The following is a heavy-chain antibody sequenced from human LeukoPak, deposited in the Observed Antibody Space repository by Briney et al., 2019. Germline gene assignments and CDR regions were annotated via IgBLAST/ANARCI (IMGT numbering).Heavy chain of an antibody. D-gene: IGHD5-12*01. CDR2: ISSSGTSI. CDR1: GFTFSSYE. J-gene: IGHJ4*02. CDR3: ARWLRSEPSSFDY. Sequence: PGGSLRLSCAASGFTFSSYEMNWVHQAPGKGLEWVSYISSSGTSIYYADFVKGRFTISRDNTKNSLYLQMNSLRAEDTAVYYCARWLRSEPSSFDYWGQGTLVTVSS. V-gene: IGHV3-48*03.